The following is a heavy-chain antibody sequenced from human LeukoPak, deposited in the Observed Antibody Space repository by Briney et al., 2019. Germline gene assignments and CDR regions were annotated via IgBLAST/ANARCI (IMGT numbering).Heavy chain of an antibody. Sequence: PGGSLRLSCAVSGFTFGSYTMNWVRQAPGKGLEWVSHISSTSTTYYADSVKGRFTTSRNNSKNTVYLQMNTLRAEDTAVYYCTKERRSGRDHGMDVWGQGTTVIVSS. D-gene: IGHD3-10*01. CDR2: ISSTSTT. CDR1: GFTFGSYT. CDR3: TKERRSGRDHGMDV. V-gene: IGHV3-48*01. J-gene: IGHJ6*02.